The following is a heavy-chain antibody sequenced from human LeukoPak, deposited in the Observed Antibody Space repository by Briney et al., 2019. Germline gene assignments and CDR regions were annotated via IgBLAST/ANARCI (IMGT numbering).Heavy chain of an antibody. D-gene: IGHD6-19*01. Sequence: SETLSLTCTVSGASINPYYWSWIRLPPGKGLEWIGFGHYTGNSNYNPSLKSRVTVSVDTSKNQFSLKLSSVTAADTAVYYCARRESSGFFDYWGQGTLVTVSS. J-gene: IGHJ4*02. CDR2: GHYTGNS. V-gene: IGHV4-59*08. CDR3: ARRESSGFFDY. CDR1: GASINPYY.